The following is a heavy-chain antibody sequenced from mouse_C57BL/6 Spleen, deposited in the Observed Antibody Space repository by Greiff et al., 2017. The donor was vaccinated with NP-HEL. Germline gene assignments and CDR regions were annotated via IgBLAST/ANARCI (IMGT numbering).Heavy chain of an antibody. V-gene: IGHV1-76*01. J-gene: IGHJ4*01. CDR3: ARQSYYGSSYDAMDY. CDR1: GYTFTDYY. D-gene: IGHD1-1*01. Sequence: QVQLQQSGAELVRPGASVKLSCKASGYTFTDYYINWVKQRPGQGLEWIARIYPGSGNTYYNEKFKGKATLTAEKSSSTAYMQLSSLTSEDSAVYFCARQSYYGSSYDAMDYWGQGTSVTVSS. CDR2: IYPGSGNT.